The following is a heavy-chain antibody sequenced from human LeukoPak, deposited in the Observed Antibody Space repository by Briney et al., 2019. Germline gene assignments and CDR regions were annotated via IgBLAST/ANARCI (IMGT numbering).Heavy chain of an antibody. CDR1: GGSISTNNW. CDR2: IYHTGST. D-gene: IGHD6-13*01. CDR3: DRAPRQGIAAFFDY. V-gene: IGHV4-4*02. Sequence: SETLSLTCAVSGGSISTNNWWSWVRQPPGKGLEWIGEIYHTGSTNYSPSLKSRVTISVDRSKNQFSLKLSSVTAADTAVYYCDRAPRQGIAAFFDYWGQGTLVTVSS. J-gene: IGHJ4*02.